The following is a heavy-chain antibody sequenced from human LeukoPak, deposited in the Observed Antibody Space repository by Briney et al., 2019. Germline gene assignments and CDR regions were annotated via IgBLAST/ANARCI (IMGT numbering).Heavy chain of an antibody. J-gene: IGHJ3*02. CDR1: GGSISSYY. CDR3: AREKGGSYTLDAFDI. V-gene: IGHV4-59*01. CDR2: TYYSGST. Sequence: PSETLSLTCTASGGSISSYYWSWIRQPPGKGLEWIGYTYYSGSTNYNPSLKSRVTISVDTSKNQFSLKLSSVTAADTAVYYCAREKGGSYTLDAFDIWGQGTMVTVSS. D-gene: IGHD1-26*01.